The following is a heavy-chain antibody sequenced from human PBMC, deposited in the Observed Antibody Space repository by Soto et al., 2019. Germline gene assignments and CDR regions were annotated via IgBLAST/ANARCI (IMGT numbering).Heavy chain of an antibody. J-gene: IGHJ4*02. Sequence: SGYTFTSYGISWVRQATGQGLEWMGWISAYNGNTNYAQKLQGRVTKTTDTSTSTAYMELRSLRSDDTAVYYCARLYYDFWSGYSPHAYWGRGTLVTVSS. D-gene: IGHD3-3*01. V-gene: IGHV1-18*01. CDR2: ISAYNGNT. CDR3: ARLYYDFWSGYSPHAY. CDR1: GYTFTSYG.